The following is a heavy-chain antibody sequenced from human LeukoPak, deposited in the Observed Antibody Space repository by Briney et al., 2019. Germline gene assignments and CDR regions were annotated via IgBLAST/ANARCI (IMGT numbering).Heavy chain of an antibody. CDR2: IYYTGST. V-gene: IGHV4-39*02. CDR1: SGSIKFSSYY. D-gene: IGHD1-26*01. CDR3: AGERGPYYHYFDY. Sequence: SETLSLTCTVSSGSIKFSSYYWSWVRQPPGKGLEWIGSIYYTGSTYYNSSLKSRVTISVDTSKSQFSLNLTSVTASDTAVYYCAGERGPYYHYFDYWGQGTLVTVSS. J-gene: IGHJ4*02.